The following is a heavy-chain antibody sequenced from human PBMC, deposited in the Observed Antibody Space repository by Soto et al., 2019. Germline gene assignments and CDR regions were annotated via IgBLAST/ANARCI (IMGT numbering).Heavy chain of an antibody. CDR1: GYTFTSYG. CDR3: ARLMTLGYCSGGSCPGWFDP. D-gene: IGHD2-15*01. V-gene: IGHV1-18*01. Sequence: QVQLVQSGAEVKKPGASVKVSCKASGYTFTSYGISWVRQAPGQGLEWMGWLSAYNGNTNYAQKVQGRVTMTKDTATSTAYMELRSLRSDDTAVYYCARLMTLGYCSGGSCPGWFDPWGQGTLVTVSS. CDR2: LSAYNGNT. J-gene: IGHJ5*02.